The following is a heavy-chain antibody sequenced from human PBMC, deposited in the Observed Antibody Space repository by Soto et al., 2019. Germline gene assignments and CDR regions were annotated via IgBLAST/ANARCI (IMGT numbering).Heavy chain of an antibody. CDR3: ARDRRCSGGTCYYFDY. J-gene: IGHJ4*02. CDR1: EFTFSTYW. CDR2: IKQDGSEK. D-gene: IGHD2-15*01. Sequence: GGSLRLSCVASEFTFSTYWMTWVRQAPGKGLEWVANIKQDGSEKYYLDSVKGRFTISRDNAKNSLYLQMNSLRADDTAVYYCARDRRCSGGTCYYFDYWGQGTLVTVSS. V-gene: IGHV3-7*01.